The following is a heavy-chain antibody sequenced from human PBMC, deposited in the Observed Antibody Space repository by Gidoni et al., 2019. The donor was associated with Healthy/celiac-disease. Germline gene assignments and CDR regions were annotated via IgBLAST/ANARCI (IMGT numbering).Heavy chain of an antibody. Sequence: QVQLQQWGAGLLKPSETLSLTCAVYGGSFSGYYWSWIRQPPGKGLEWIGEINHSGSTNYNPSLKSRVTISVDTSKNQFSLKLSSVTAADTAVYYCARGYHYGIDYWGQGTLVTVSS. J-gene: IGHJ4*02. D-gene: IGHD3-10*01. CDR1: GGSFSGYY. CDR3: ARGYHYGIDY. V-gene: IGHV4-34*01. CDR2: INHSGST.